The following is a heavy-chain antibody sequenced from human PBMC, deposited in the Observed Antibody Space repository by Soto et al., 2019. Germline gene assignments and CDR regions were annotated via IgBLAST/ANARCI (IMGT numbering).Heavy chain of an antibody. J-gene: IGHJ4*02. D-gene: IGHD1-26*01. Sequence: PGVSLRLSCAASGFTFSNYAMTWVRQAPGRGLEWVASISGSGTNTYYADSMEGRFIISRDNSKSTLYLQLSSLRAEDTALYYCARDQWELHFWGQGTLVTVSS. CDR3: ARDQWELHF. CDR2: ISGSGTNT. V-gene: IGHV3-23*01. CDR1: GFTFSNYA.